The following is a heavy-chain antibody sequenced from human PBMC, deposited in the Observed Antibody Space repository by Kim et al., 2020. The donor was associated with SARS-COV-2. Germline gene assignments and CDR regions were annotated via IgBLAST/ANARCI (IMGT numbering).Heavy chain of an antibody. V-gene: IGHV3-21*01. J-gene: IGHJ3*02. Sequence: GGSLRLSCAASGFTFSSYSMNWVRQAPGKGLEWVSSISSSSSYIYDADSVKGRFTLSRDNAKNSLYMQMNSLRAEDTAVYYCQTGSTAFDILGQGSMVTVSS. D-gene: IGHD3-10*01. CDR2: ISSSSSYI. CDR3: QTGSTAFDI. CDR1: GFTFSSYS.